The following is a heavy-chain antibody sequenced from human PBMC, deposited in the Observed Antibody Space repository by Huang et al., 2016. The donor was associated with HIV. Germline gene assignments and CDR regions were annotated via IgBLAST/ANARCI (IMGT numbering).Heavy chain of an antibody. V-gene: IGHV4-61*09. CDR3: ARLTGYSTFDI. CDR2: IYTSGTT. J-gene: IGHJ3*02. D-gene: IGHD3-9*01. CDR1: GGSISSGNYY. Sequence: QVQLQESGPGSVKPSQTLSLTCSVSGGSISSGNYYWRWIRQPAGKGLEWIGHIYTSGTTIYNSALKSRVTISGATSKNQFSLKLSSVTAADTAVYYCARLTGYSTFDIWGHGTVVTVSS.